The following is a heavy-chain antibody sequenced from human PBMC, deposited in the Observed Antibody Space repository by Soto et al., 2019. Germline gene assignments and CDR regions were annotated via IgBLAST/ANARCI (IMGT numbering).Heavy chain of an antibody. Sequence: GGSLRLSCAASGLTCSSYSMNWVRQAPGKGLEWVSYISSSSSTIYYADSVKGRFTISRDNAKNSLYLQMNSLRAEDTAVYYCARDATGTKSRPGGYYCYYYMDVWGKGTTVTVSS. D-gene: IGHD1-7*01. CDR3: ARDATGTKSRPGGYYCYYYMDV. J-gene: IGHJ6*03. CDR2: ISSSSSTI. CDR1: GLTCSSYS. V-gene: IGHV3-48*01.